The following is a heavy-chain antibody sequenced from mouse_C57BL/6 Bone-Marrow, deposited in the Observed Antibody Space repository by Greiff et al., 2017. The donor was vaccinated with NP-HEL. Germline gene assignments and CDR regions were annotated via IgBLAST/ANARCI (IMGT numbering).Heavy chain of an antibody. V-gene: IGHV2-2*01. D-gene: IGHD2-2*01. CDR3: ARNYGYDWYFDV. J-gene: IGHJ1*03. Sequence: VQRVESGPGLVQPSQSLSITCTVSGFSLTSSGVHWVRQSPGKGLEWLGVIWSGGSTDYNAAFISRLSISKDNSKSQVFFKMNSLQADDTAIYYCARNYGYDWYFDVWGTGTTVTVSS. CDR1: GFSLTSSG. CDR2: IWSGGST.